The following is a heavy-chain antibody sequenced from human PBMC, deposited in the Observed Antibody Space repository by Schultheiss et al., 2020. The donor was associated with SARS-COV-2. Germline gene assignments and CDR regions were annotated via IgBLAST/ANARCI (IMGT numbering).Heavy chain of an antibody. D-gene: IGHD4-17*01. CDR1: GFTFDDYA. CDR2: ISGSGGST. V-gene: IGHV3-23*01. CDR3: AREGVTTGYYYGMDV. J-gene: IGHJ6*02. Sequence: GESLKISCAASGFTFDDYAMHWVRQAPGKGLEWVSAISGSGGSTYYADSVKGRFTISRDNSKNTLYLQMNSLRAEDTAVYYCAREGVTTGYYYGMDVWGQGTTVTVSS.